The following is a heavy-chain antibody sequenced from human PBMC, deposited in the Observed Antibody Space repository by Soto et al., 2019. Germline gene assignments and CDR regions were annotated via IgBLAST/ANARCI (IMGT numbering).Heavy chain of an antibody. CDR1: GFTFSSYS. Sequence: GGSLRLSCAASGFTFSSYSMNWVRQAPGKGLEWVSSISSSSSYIYYADSVKGRFTISRDNAKNSLYLQMNSLRAEDTAVYYCARGYCSGGSCHWALDYWGQGTLVTVSS. V-gene: IGHV3-21*01. J-gene: IGHJ4*02. D-gene: IGHD2-15*01. CDR3: ARGYCSGGSCHWALDY. CDR2: ISSSSSYI.